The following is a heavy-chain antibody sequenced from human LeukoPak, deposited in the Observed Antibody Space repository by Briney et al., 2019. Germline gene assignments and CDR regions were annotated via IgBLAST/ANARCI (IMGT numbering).Heavy chain of an antibody. Sequence: ASVKVSCKASGYTFTSYGISWVRQAPGQGLEGVGWISAYNGNTNYAQKLQGRVTMTTDTSKSTACMEMRSLRSDDTAVYYCARDRVDTAMVQDYWGQGTMVTVSS. CDR3: ARDRVDTAMVQDY. CDR2: ISAYNGNT. J-gene: IGHJ4*02. V-gene: IGHV1-18*01. D-gene: IGHD5-18*01. CDR1: GYTFTSYG.